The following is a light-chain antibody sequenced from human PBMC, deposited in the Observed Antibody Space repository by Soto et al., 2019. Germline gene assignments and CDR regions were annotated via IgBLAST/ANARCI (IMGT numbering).Light chain of an antibody. CDR3: QQYGSLLT. V-gene: IGKV3-20*01. Sequence: EIVLTQSPGTLSLSPGERATLSCRASQSVSSSYLAWYQQKPGQAPRLLIYGASSRATGIPDRFSGSGSGTDFTLTISRLEPEDFPVYYCQQYGSLLTFGGGTKVEIK. CDR2: GAS. CDR1: QSVSSSY. J-gene: IGKJ4*01.